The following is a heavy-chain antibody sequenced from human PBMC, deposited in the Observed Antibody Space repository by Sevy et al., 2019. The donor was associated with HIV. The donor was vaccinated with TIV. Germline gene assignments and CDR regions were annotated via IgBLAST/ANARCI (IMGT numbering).Heavy chain of an antibody. D-gene: IGHD3-9*01. Sequence: SLKISCAASGFTFDDYAMHWVRQAPGKGLEWVSGISWNSGSIGYADSVKGRFTISRDNAKNSLYLQMNSLRAEDTALYYCAKSISYDILTGYQDYWSQGTLVTVSS. CDR2: ISWNSGSI. CDR3: AKSISYDILTGYQDY. CDR1: GFTFDDYA. J-gene: IGHJ4*02. V-gene: IGHV3-9*01.